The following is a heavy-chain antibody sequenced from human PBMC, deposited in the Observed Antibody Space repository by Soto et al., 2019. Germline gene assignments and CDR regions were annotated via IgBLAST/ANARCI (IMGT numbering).Heavy chain of an antibody. CDR3: ARSIRRATLNRYYYGMDV. CDR1: GGTFSSYA. J-gene: IGHJ6*02. V-gene: IGHV1-69*12. Sequence: QVQLVQSGAEVKKPGSSVKVSCKASGGTFSSYAISWVRQAPGQGLEWMGGIIPIFGTANYAQKFQGRVTITADESTSTAYMELSSLRSEDTAVDYCARSIRRATLNRYYYGMDVWGQGTTVTVSS. D-gene: IGHD2-15*01. CDR2: IIPIFGTA.